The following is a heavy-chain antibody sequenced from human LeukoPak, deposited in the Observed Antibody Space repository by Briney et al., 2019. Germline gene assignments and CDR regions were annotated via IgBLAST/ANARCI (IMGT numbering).Heavy chain of an antibody. D-gene: IGHD2-8*01. CDR3: AKEYCSNSVCHSLDY. V-gene: IGHV3-30*18. CDR1: GFTFSSYS. J-gene: IGHJ4*02. CDR2: ISYDGSNK. Sequence: GGSLRLSCAASGFTFSSYSMHWVRQAPGKGLEWVAVISYDGSNKYYADSVKGRFTFSRDNSKNTLYLQMNSLRVEDTAVYYCAKEYCSNSVCHSLDYWGQGTLVTVSS.